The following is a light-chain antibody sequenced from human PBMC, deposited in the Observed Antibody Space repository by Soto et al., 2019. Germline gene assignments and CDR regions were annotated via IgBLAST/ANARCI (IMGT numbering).Light chain of an antibody. CDR3: QHTTDFT. CDR2: DVS. CDR1: SSKW. J-gene: IGKJ2*01. Sequence: DIQMTQSPSTLAASVGDTVTMTCRSSSKWLAWYQKKPGKAPKLLIYDVSNLERGVQPRFSGSTSGAESTLTITCLQPDDLGTYYCQHTTDFTFGQGTKVEIK. V-gene: IGKV1-5*01.